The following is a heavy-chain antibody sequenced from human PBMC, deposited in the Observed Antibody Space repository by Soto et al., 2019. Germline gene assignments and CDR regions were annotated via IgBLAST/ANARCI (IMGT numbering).Heavy chain of an antibody. V-gene: IGHV3-33*01. CDR2: IWYDGAKK. D-gene: IGHD1-26*01. CDR3: AIEKVGAASVHVFDI. CDR1: GFSFKNYG. J-gene: IGHJ3*02. Sequence: GGSLRLSCAASGFSFKNYGMHWVRQAPGRGLEWLAVIWYDGAKKYYADSVKGRFTISRDNDKNSLYLQMNNLRAEDTALYYCAIEKVGAASVHVFDIWGQGTMVTVSS.